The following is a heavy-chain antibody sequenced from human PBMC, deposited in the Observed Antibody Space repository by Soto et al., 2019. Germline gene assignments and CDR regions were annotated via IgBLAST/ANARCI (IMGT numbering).Heavy chain of an antibody. V-gene: IGHV4-30-4*01. CDR2: IYYSWST. CDR3: ARRGKALDI. D-gene: IGHD3-10*01. Sequence: QVQLQESGPGLVKTSQTLSLTCTVSGGSISSGDYYWNWIRQSPGKGLEWIGYIYYSWSTNYNPSLKSRLAIARDTSKTQVSLKLTSVTAADTAVYYCARRGKALDIWGQGTMVTVSS. CDR1: GGSISSGDYY. J-gene: IGHJ3*02.